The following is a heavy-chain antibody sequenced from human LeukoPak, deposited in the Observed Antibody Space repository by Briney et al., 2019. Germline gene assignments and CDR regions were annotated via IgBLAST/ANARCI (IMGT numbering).Heavy chain of an antibody. CDR1: GYTITGYY. V-gene: IGHV1-2*02. Sequence: ASVKVSCKASGYTITGYYMHWVRQPPGQGLEWMGRINPNSGGTNYAQKFHGRLTMTRDTSISTAYMELSRLRSDDTAVYYCARVARIAAAGYFVYWGQGTLVTVSS. D-gene: IGHD6-13*01. CDR2: INPNSGGT. J-gene: IGHJ4*02. CDR3: ARVARIAAAGYFVY.